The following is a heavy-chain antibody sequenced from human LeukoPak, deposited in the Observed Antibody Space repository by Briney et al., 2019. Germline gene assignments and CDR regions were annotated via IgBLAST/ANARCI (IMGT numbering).Heavy chain of an antibody. CDR3: ATAGSRVATITSLGY. CDR1: GYTLTELS. Sequence: ASVKVSCKVSGYTLTELSMHWVRQAPGKGLEWVGGFDPEDGETIYAQKFQGRVTMTEDTSTDTAYMELSSLRSEDTAVYYCATAGSRVATITSLGYWGQGTLVTVSS. CDR2: FDPEDGET. V-gene: IGHV1-24*01. J-gene: IGHJ4*02. D-gene: IGHD5-12*01.